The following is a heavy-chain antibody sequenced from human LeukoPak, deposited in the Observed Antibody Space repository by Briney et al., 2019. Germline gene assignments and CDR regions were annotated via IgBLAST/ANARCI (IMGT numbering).Heavy chain of an antibody. Sequence: PSQILSLTCTVSSDSISSGDYYWSWIRQPAGKGLEYIGYINKNGGTYYNPPLKSRVSISIDTSKNQFSLKLTSVTAADTAVYFCAREHKSYGDYPYYFDSWGQGTLVTVSS. CDR1: SDSISSGDYY. D-gene: IGHD4-17*01. J-gene: IGHJ4*02. CDR3: AREHKSYGDYPYYFDS. CDR2: INKNGGT. V-gene: IGHV4-30-4*01.